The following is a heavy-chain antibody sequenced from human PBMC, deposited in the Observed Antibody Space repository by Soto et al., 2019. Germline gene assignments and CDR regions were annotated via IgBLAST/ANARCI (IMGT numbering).Heavy chain of an antibody. CDR2: ISYDGSNK. V-gene: IGHV3-30*18. CDR3: AKELSMFEGSYHYYYYYGMDV. CDR1: GFTFSSYG. J-gene: IGHJ6*02. D-gene: IGHD3-10*01. Sequence: QVQLVESGGGVVQPGRSLRLSCAASGFTFSSYGMHWVRQAPGKGLEWVAVISYDGSNKYYADSVKGRFTISRDNSKNTLCLQMNSLRAEDTAVYYCAKELSMFEGSYHYYYYYGMDVWGQGTTVTVSS.